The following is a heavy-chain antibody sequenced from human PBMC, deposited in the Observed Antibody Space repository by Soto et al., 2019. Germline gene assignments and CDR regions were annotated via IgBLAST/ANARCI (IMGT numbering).Heavy chain of an antibody. D-gene: IGHD7-27*01. CDR3: ARLSPTSGNWALDY. Sequence: ETLSLTCTVSGGSISSYYWSWIRQPPGKGLEWIGYIYYSGSTNYNPSLKSRVTISVDTSKNQCSLKVSSVTATDTAVYYRARLSPTSGNWALDYWGQGTLVTVSS. J-gene: IGHJ4*02. CDR2: IYYSGST. CDR1: GGSISSYY. V-gene: IGHV4-59*01.